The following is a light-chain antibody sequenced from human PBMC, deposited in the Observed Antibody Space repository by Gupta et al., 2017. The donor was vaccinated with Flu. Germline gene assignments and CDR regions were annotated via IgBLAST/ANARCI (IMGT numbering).Light chain of an antibody. CDR1: SGSIANNY. CDR3: QSYGSSTMGV. V-gene: IGLV6-57*01. CDR2: EDD. J-gene: IGLJ3*02. Sequence: VTISCTRSSGSIANNYVQWYQQRPGSSPTTVIYEDDQSPSGVPDRFSGSIDSSSNSASLTISGLKTEDEADYYCQSYGSSTMGVFGGGTKLTVL.